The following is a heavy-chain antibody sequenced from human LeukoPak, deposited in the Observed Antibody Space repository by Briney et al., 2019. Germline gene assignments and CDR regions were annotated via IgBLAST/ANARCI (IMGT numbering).Heavy chain of an antibody. CDR1: GYTFTSYD. D-gene: IGHD3-22*01. CDR2: MNPNSGNT. CDR3: ARILGNPGGYYYDSTQTARLEFDI. V-gene: IGHV1-8*01. J-gene: IGHJ3*02. Sequence: ASVKVSCKASGYTFTSYDINWVRQATGQGLEWMGWMNPNSGNTGYAQKFQGRVTMTRNTSISTAYMELSSLRSEDTAVYYCARILGNPGGYYYDSTQTARLEFDIWGQGTMVTVSS.